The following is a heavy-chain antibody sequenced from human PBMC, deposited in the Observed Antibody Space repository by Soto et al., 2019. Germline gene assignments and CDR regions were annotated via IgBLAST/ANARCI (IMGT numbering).Heavy chain of an antibody. CDR2: IYYSGST. J-gene: IGHJ4*02. CDR3: ARSIAARSGVDY. Sequence: PSETLSLTCTVSGGSISSGGYYWSWIRQHPGKGLEWIGYIYYSGSTYCNPSLKSRVTISVDTSKNQFSLKLSSVTAADTAVYYCARSIAARSGVDYWGQGTLVTVSS. D-gene: IGHD6-6*01. CDR1: GGSISSGGYY. V-gene: IGHV4-31*03.